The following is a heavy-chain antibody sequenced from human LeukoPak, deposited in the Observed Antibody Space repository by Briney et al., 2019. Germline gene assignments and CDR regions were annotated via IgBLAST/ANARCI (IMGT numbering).Heavy chain of an antibody. CDR1: GFTFSSYA. Sequence: GGSLRLSCAASGFTFSSYAMHWVRQAPGEGLEWVAVISYDGSNKYYADSVKGRFTISRDNSKNTLYLQMNSLRAEDTAVYYCARDTGRYGSSWYTVYWGQGTLVTVSS. V-gene: IGHV3-30-3*01. CDR3: ARDTGRYGSSWYTVY. CDR2: ISYDGSNK. D-gene: IGHD6-13*01. J-gene: IGHJ4*02.